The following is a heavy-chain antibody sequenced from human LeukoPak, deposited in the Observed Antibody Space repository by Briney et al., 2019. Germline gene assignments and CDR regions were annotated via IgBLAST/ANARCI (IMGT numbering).Heavy chain of an antibody. CDR2: VYSSGTT. CDR1: GASIRSDNYA. D-gene: IGHD2-15*01. V-gene: IGHV4-30-4*07. Sequence: SEALSLTCVVSGASIRSDNYAWSWLRQPPGKGLEWIGYVYSSGTTFYNPSLKSRLTMSVDTSKNQFSLKVSSVTAADTAVYFCARVVVVAATWFDTWGQGTLVTVSS. J-gene: IGHJ5*02. CDR3: ARVVVVAATWFDT.